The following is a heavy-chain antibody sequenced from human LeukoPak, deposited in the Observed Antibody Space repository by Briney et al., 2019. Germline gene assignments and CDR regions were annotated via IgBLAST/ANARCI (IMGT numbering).Heavy chain of an antibody. V-gene: IGHV4-61*01. CDR2: IYYSGST. Sequence: PSETLSLTCTVSGGSVSSGSYYWSWIRQPPGKGLEWIGYIYYSGSTNYNPSLKSRVTISVDTSKNQFSLKLSSVTAADTAVYYCARLPFSGAVFFDYWGQGTMVTVSS. J-gene: IGHJ4*02. CDR3: ARLPFSGAVFFDY. CDR1: GGSVSSGSYY. D-gene: IGHD3-10*01.